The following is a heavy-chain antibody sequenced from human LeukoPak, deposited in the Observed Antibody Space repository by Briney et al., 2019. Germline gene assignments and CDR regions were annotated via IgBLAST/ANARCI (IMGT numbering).Heavy chain of an antibody. D-gene: IGHD2-2*01. CDR2: ISGSGGST. V-gene: IGHV3-23*01. J-gene: IGHJ2*01. CDR1: GFTFSSYA. Sequence: GGSLRLSCAASGFTFSSYAMSWVRQAPGKGLEWVSAISGSGGSTYYADSVKGRFTISRDNSKNTLYLQMNSLRAEDTVVYYWAKYVVPAAMRYFDLWARGTLVSVPT. CDR3: AKYVVPAAMRYFDL.